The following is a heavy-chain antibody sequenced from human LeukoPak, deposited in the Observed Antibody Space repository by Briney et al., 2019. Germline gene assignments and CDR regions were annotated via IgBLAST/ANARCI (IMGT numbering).Heavy chain of an antibody. CDR1: GFTFDDYA. CDR2: IGWNSGSI. V-gene: IGHV3-9*01. D-gene: IGHD6-6*01. J-gene: IGHJ4*02. Sequence: GGSLRLSCAVSGFTFDDYAMHWVRQAPGKGLEWVSGIGWNSGSIGYADSVKGRFTVSRDNAKNSLYLQMNSLRAEDTAVYYCASLKQLAFQDYWGQGTLVTVSS. CDR3: ASLKQLAFQDY.